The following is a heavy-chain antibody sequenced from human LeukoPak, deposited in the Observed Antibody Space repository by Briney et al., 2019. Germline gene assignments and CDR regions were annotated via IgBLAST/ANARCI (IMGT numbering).Heavy chain of an antibody. J-gene: IGHJ4*02. CDR1: GYTFTSYY. CDR2: INPNSGDT. D-gene: IGHD2-15*01. Sequence: ASVKVSCKASGYTFTSYYIHWVRQAPGQGLEWMGWINPNSGDTNYAQNFQGRVAMTRDTSVSTTYMELTRLRSDDTAVYYCARDTPHGVGFCSSGSCFAYDYWGQGTLVTVSS. CDR3: ARDTPHGVGFCSSGSCFAYDY. V-gene: IGHV1-2*02.